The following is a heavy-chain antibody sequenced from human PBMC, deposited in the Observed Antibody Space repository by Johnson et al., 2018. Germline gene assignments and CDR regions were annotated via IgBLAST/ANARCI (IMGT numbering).Heavy chain of an antibody. V-gene: IGHV3-74*01. Sequence: VQLVETGGGLVQXGGSXRLXCAASGFTFSSYWMHWVRQAPGKGLVWVSRINSDGSSTSYADSVKGRFAISRDNTKNTLYLQMNNLRAEDTAVYCRGRPPRYSSGWYRGVDAFDIWGQGTMVTVSS. CDR2: INSDGSST. J-gene: IGHJ3*02. D-gene: IGHD6-19*01. CDR1: GFTFSSYW. CDR3: GRPPRYSSGWYRGVDAFDI.